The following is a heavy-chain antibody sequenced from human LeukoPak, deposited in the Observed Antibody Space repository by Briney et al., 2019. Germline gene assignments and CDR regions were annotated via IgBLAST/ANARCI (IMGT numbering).Heavy chain of an antibody. J-gene: IGHJ6*02. CDR1: GYTFTSYY. CDR2: INPSGGST. Sequence: ASVKVSCKASGYTFTSYYMHWGRQAPGQGLEWMGIINPSGGSTSYAQKFQGRVTMTEDTSTDTAYMELSSLRSEDTAVYYCAVAAADYYYYGMDVWGQGTTVTVSS. CDR3: AVAAADYYYYGMDV. D-gene: IGHD6-13*01. V-gene: IGHV1-46*03.